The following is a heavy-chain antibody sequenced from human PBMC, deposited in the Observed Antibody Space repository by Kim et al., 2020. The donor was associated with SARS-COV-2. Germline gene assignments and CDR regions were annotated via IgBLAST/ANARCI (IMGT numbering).Heavy chain of an antibody. D-gene: IGHD3-22*01. Sequence: SFQGQVTISHDRSISTAYLQWSSLKASDTAMYYCARPSTMIVVVSAFDIWGQGTMVTVSS. V-gene: IGHV5-51*01. CDR3: ARPSTMIVVVSAFDI. J-gene: IGHJ3*02.